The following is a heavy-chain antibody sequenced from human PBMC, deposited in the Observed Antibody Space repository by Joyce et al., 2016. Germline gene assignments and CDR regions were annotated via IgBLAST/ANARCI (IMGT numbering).Heavy chain of an antibody. Sequence: QVQLVESGGGVVQPGRSRRLSCVASGFTFNDYGMHWVRQTPGKGLEWVAAISEDGTKEDYADSVKGRVTISRDNSKNTLYLQVSSLRAEDTAVYYCAKDPLRYSSGWYDFWGQGTLVTVSS. V-gene: IGHV3-30*18. CDR3: AKDPLRYSSGWYDF. CDR2: ISEDGTKE. J-gene: IGHJ4*02. CDR1: GFTFNDYG. D-gene: IGHD6-19*01.